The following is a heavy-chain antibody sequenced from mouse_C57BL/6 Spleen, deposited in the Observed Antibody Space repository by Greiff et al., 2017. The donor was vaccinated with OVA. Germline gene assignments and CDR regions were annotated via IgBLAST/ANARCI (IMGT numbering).Heavy chain of an antibody. J-gene: IGHJ1*03. CDR3: ARDWDDWYFDV. D-gene: IGHD4-1*01. CDR2: ISDGGSYT. CDR1: GFTFSSYA. Sequence: EVKLVESGGGLVKPGGSLKLSCAASGFTFSSYAMSCVRQTPEKRLEWVATISDGGSYTYYPDNVKGRFTISRDNAKNNLYLQMSHLKSEDTAMYYCARDWDDWYFDVWGTGTTVTVSS. V-gene: IGHV5-4*01.